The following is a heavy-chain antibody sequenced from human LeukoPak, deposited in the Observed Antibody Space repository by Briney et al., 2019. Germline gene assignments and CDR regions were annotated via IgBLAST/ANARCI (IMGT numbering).Heavy chain of an antibody. J-gene: IGHJ3*02. CDR3: TTDGSPLLWFGELIDI. CDR2: IKSKTDGGTK. D-gene: IGHD3-10*01. CDR1: GFTFSNAW. V-gene: IGHV3-15*01. Sequence: GGSLRLSCAASGFTFSNAWMSWVRQAPGKGLEWVGRIKSKTDGGTKDYAAPVKGRFTISRDDSKNTLYLQMNSLKTEDTAVYYCTTDGSPLLWFGELIDIWGQGTMVTVSS.